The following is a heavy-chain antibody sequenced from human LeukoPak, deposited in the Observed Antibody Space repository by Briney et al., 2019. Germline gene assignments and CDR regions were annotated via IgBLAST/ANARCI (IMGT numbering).Heavy chain of an antibody. CDR1: GGSVSSGSYY. CDR3: ARTIVVVTAIDY. J-gene: IGHJ4*02. V-gene: IGHV4-61*01. Sequence: PSETLSLTCTVSGGSVSSGSYYWSWIRQPPGKGLEWIGYIYYSGSTNYNPSLKSRVTISVDTSKNQFSLKLSSVTAADTAVYYCARTIVVVTAIDYWGQGTLVTVSS. CDR2: IYYSGST. D-gene: IGHD2-21*02.